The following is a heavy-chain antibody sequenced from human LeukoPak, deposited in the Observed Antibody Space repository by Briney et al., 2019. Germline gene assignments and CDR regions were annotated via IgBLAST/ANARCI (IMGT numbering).Heavy chain of an antibody. D-gene: IGHD6-6*01. CDR1: GGSISSYY. CDR3: ARDSNLEYSSSRGLGR. Sequence: PSETLSLICTVSGGSISSYYWSWIRQPAGKGLEWIGRIYASGSTYYNPSLKSRVTMSVDTSKNQSSLRLTTVTAADTAVYYCARDSNLEYSSSRGLGRWGQGTLVTVSS. J-gene: IGHJ4*02. CDR2: IYASGST. V-gene: IGHV4-4*07.